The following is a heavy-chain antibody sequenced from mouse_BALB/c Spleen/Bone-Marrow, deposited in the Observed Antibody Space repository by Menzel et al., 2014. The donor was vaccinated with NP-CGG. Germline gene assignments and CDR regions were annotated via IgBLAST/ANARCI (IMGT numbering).Heavy chain of an antibody. J-gene: IGHJ4*01. V-gene: IGHV5-6-2*01. CDR1: GFTFSNYY. Sequence: EVKVVESGGGSVKLGGSLKLSCAASGFTFSNYYMSWVRQTPEKRLELVAAINRSGGSTYYPDTVKGRFTISRDDAKNPLYLQMSSLKSEDTALYYCARHGSSYAMDYWGQGTSVTVSS. D-gene: IGHD1-1*01. CDR3: ARHGSSYAMDY. CDR2: INRSGGST.